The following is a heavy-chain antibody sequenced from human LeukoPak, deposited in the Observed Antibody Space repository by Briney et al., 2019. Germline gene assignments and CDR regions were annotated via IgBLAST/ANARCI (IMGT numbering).Heavy chain of an antibody. CDR3: ARVPSRTFLTGYYNKKYYFDY. J-gene: IGHJ4*02. CDR2: INTNTGNP. D-gene: IGHD3-9*01. CDR1: GYTFTSYA. V-gene: IGHV7-4-1*02. Sequence: ASVKVSCKASGYTFTSYAMNWVRQAPGQGLEWMGWINTNTGNPTYAQGFTGRFVFSLDTSVSTAYLQISSLKAEDTAVYYCARVPSRTFLTGYYNKKYYFDYWGQGTLVTVSS.